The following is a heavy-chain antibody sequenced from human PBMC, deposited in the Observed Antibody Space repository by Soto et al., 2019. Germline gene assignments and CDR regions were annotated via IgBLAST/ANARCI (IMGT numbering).Heavy chain of an antibody. CDR3: ARELDSPMGAPFDY. J-gene: IGHJ4*02. Sequence: EAQLVESGGGLVQPGGTLRLSCAASGFTFSSYWMHWVRQAPGKGLLWVSRINSDGSSTGYVDSVKGRFSISRDNAKNTLYLQMNSLGGEDTAIYYRARELDSPMGAPFDYWGQGNPVTVSS. CDR1: GFTFSSYW. CDR2: INSDGSST. V-gene: IGHV3-74*01. D-gene: IGHD5-18*01.